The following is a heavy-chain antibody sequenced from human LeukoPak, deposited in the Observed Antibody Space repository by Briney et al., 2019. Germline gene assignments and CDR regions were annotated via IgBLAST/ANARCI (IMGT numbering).Heavy chain of an antibody. V-gene: IGHV3-30*03. J-gene: IGHJ6*02. D-gene: IGHD3-16*01. CDR1: GFTFSSYG. Sequence: GGSLRLSCAASGFTFSSYGMHWVRQAPGKGLEWVAVISYDGSNKYYADSVKGRFTISRDNSKNTLYLQMNSLRAEDTAVYYCARSRAAGGVTTGYYYGMDVWGQGTTVTVSS. CDR3: ARSRAAGGVTTGYYYGMDV. CDR2: ISYDGSNK.